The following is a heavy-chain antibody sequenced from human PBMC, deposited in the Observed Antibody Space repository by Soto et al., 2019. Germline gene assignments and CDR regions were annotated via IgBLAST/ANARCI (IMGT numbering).Heavy chain of an antibody. Sequence: ASVKVSCKASGYTFTSYGISWVRQAPGQGLEWMGWISAYNGNTNYAQKLQGRVTMTTDTSTSTAYMELRSLRSDDTAVYYCAREEGMTTVTTYYYYGMDVWGQGTTVTVSS. CDR2: ISAYNGNT. J-gene: IGHJ6*02. D-gene: IGHD4-17*01. CDR3: AREEGMTTVTTYYYYGMDV. V-gene: IGHV1-18*01. CDR1: GYTFTSYG.